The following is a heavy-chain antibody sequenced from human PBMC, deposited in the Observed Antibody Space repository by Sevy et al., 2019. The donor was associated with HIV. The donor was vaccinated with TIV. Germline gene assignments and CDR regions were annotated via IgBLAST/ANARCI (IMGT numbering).Heavy chain of an antibody. V-gene: IGHV3-23*01. CDR1: GFTFSKYS. J-gene: IGHJ4*02. Sequence: GGSLSLSCAASGFTFSKYSMSWVRQPPGKGLEWVSTLSFGDGEINYADSVKGRFTISRDNSKGSVYLQMNNLRPEDTAVYYCAREGCTKPHDYWGQGTLVTVSS. CDR3: AREGCTKPHDY. CDR2: LSFGDGEI. D-gene: IGHD2-8*01.